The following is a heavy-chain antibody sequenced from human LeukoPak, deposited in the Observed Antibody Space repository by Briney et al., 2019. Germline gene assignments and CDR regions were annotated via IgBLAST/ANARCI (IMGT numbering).Heavy chain of an antibody. CDR3: AGEFDWGRLDS. CDR1: GFTFSSNG. Sequence: HPGGSLSLSCAASGFTFSSNGLSWVRQAPGKGLEWVANIKQDGSEKYYVDSVKGRFTISRDNAKNSLYLQMNSLRAEDTAVYYCAGEFDWGRLDSWGQGTLVTVSS. D-gene: IGHD3-9*01. J-gene: IGHJ5*01. V-gene: IGHV3-7*01. CDR2: IKQDGSEK.